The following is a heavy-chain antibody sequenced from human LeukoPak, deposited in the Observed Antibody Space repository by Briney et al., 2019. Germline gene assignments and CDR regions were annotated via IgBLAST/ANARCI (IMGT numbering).Heavy chain of an antibody. CDR3: ARDLGYCSSNSCYRNWFDP. D-gene: IGHD2-2*03. V-gene: IGHV1-18*01. CDR2: ISTYNDHI. Sequence: ASVKVSCKASGYTFTDNGISWVRQAPGQGLEWMGWISTYNDHINCAQKFQGRVSMTTDTSASTAYMELRSLRSDDTAVYYCARDLGYCSSNSCYRNWFDPWGQGTLVTVSS. CDR1: GYTFTDNG. J-gene: IGHJ5*02.